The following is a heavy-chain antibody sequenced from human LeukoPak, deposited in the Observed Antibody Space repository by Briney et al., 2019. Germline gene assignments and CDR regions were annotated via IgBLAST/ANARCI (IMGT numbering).Heavy chain of an antibody. D-gene: IGHD1-1*01. J-gene: IGHJ6*02. CDR3: AKHSLPWMDGMGV. V-gene: IGHV3-23*01. CDR1: GFTFSSYA. CDR2: ISGSGGST. Sequence: PGGSLRLSCAASGFTFSSYAVSWVRQAPGKGLEWVSAISGSGGSTYYADSVKGRFTISRDNSKNTLYLQMNSLRAEDTAVYYCAKHSLPWMDGMGVWGQGTTVTVSS.